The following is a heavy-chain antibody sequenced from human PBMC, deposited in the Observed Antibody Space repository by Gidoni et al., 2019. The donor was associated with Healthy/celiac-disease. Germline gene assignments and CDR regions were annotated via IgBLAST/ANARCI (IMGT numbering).Heavy chain of an antibody. Sequence: EVQLVESGGGLVKPGGSLRRDCAASGFTFSSYSMNWVRQAPGNGLELVSSISSSSSYIYYADSVKGRFTISRDNAKNSLYLQMNSLRAEDTAVYYCARDRSSDPGAFDIWGQGTMVTVSS. CDR2: ISSSSSYI. V-gene: IGHV3-21*01. J-gene: IGHJ3*02. CDR1: GFTFSSYS. D-gene: IGHD3-22*01. CDR3: ARDRSSDPGAFDI.